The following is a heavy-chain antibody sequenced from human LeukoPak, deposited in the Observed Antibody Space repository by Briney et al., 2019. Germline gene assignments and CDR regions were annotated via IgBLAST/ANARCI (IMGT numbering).Heavy chain of an antibody. Sequence: ASVKDSCKVSGCTLTELSMHWVRPAPGKGREWMGGFDPEDGETIYAQKFQGRVTMTEDTSTDTAYMELSSLRSEDTAVYYCATNRLWATGGWYGYWGQGTLVTVSS. CDR2: FDPEDGET. CDR1: GCTLTELS. D-gene: IGHD6-19*01. V-gene: IGHV1-24*01. CDR3: ATNRLWATGGWYGY. J-gene: IGHJ4*02.